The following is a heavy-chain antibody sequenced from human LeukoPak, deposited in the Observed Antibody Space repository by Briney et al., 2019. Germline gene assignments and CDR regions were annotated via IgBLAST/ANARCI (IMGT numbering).Heavy chain of an antibody. D-gene: IGHD2-15*01. CDR3: AREDYCSGGSCYEGAVDY. Sequence: ASVKVSCKASGYTFTSYAMNWVRQAPGQGLEWMGWISAYSGNTNYAQNLQGRVTMTTDTSTRTVYMELRSLRSDDTAVYYCAREDYCSGGSCYEGAVDYWGQGTLVTVSS. CDR1: GYTFTSYA. CDR2: ISAYSGNT. J-gene: IGHJ4*02. V-gene: IGHV1-18*01.